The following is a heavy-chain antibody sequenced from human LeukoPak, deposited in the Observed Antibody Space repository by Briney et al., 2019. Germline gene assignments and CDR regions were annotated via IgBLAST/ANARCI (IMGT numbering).Heavy chain of an antibody. Sequence: SETLSLTCTVSGGSISSYYWSWIRQPPGKGLEWIGYIYYSGSTNYNPSLKSRVTISVDTSKNQFSLKLSSVTAADTAVYYCARETLSDFWGGYYSWGQGTLVTVSS. J-gene: IGHJ4*02. D-gene: IGHD3-3*01. CDR2: IYYSGST. V-gene: IGHV4-59*01. CDR3: ARETLSDFWGGYYS. CDR1: GGSISSYY.